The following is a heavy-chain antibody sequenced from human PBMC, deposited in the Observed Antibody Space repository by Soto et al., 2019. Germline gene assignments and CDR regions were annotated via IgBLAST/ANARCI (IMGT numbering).Heavy chain of an antibody. CDR2: INHSGST. Sequence: PSETLSLTCTVSGGSISSGGYYWSWIRQHPGKGLEWIGDINHSGSTNYNPSLKSRVTISVDTSKNQFSLKLSSVTAADTAVYYCASRVRNFDIWGQGTMVTVS. J-gene: IGHJ3*02. CDR1: GGSISSGGYY. D-gene: IGHD3-22*01. V-gene: IGHV4-31*03. CDR3: ASRVRNFDI.